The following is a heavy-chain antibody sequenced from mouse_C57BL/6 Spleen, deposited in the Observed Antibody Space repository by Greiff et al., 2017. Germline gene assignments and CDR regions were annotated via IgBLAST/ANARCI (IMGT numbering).Heavy chain of an antibody. CDR3: STPYGNDACAY. CDR2: IWSGGST. CDR1: GFSLPSSG. Sequence: QVQLKESGPGLVQPSQSLSITCTVSGFSLPSSGVHWVRQSPGKGLEWLGVIWSGGSTDYTAAFMFRLSIPKDNSKSQVFFKMNSLQADDTAICYCSTPYGNDACAYWGQGTLVTVSA. D-gene: IGHD2-2*01. V-gene: IGHV2-5*01. J-gene: IGHJ3*01.